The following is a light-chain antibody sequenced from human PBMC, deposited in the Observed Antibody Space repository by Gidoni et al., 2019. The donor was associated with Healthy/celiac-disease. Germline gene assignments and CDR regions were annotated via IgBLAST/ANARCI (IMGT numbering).Light chain of an antibody. CDR3: QQSYSTPLP. J-gene: IGKJ4*01. Sequence: DIQMTQSPSSLSASVGDRVTITCRASQSISSYLNWYQQKPGKAPTLLIYAASSLQSGVPSRFSGSGSGTDFTLTISSLQPADFATYYCQQSYSTPLPFGGGTKVEIK. CDR1: QSISSY. CDR2: AAS. V-gene: IGKV1-39*01.